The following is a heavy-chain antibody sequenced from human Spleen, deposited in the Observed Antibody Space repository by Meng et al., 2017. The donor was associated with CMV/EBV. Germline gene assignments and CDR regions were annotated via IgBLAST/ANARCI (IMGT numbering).Heavy chain of an antibody. Sequence: SGFTFNSYWMHWVRKAPGRGLVWVSRINSDGSSTSYADSVKGRFTISRDNAKNTLYPQMNSLRAEDTAVYYCAKEDDYYDSSGYPDYWGQGTLVTVSS. V-gene: IGHV3-74*01. D-gene: IGHD3-22*01. CDR1: GFTFNSYW. CDR2: INSDGSST. CDR3: AKEDDYYDSSGYPDY. J-gene: IGHJ4*02.